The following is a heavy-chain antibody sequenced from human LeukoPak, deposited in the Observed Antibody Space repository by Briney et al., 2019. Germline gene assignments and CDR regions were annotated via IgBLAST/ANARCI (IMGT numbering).Heavy chain of an antibody. J-gene: IGHJ3*02. CDR2: ISYDGSNK. Sequence: GGSLRLSCAASGFTFSSYAMHWVRQAPGKGLEWVAVISYDGSNKYYADSVKGRFTISRDNSKNTLYLQMNSLRAEDTAVYYCARDESFTFWSGYYTGAFDIWGQGTMVTVSS. V-gene: IGHV3-30*04. CDR1: GFTFSSYA. CDR3: ARDESFTFWSGYYTGAFDI. D-gene: IGHD3-3*01.